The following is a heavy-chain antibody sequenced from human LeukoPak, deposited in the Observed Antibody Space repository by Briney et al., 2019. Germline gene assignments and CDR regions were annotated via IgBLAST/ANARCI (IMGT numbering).Heavy chain of an antibody. CDR1: GFTFRNCA. D-gene: IGHD6-19*01. CDR3: ARESYNSGVDY. Sequence: PGRSLRLSCAASGFTFRNCAMHWVRQAPGKGLEWVTVISYDGNNKYYADSVKGRFIISRDNSKNTLYLQMNSLRAEDTAVYFCARESYNSGVDYWGQGTPVTVSS. CDR2: ISYDGNNK. V-gene: IGHV3-30-3*01. J-gene: IGHJ4*02.